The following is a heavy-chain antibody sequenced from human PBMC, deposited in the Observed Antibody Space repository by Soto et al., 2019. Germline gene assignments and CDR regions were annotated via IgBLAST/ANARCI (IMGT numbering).Heavy chain of an antibody. CDR3: AREGNAYCGGDCYEGVY. J-gene: IGHJ4*02. CDR1: GGSISSGDYY. CDR2: IYYSGST. Sequence: SSETLSLTCTVSGGSISSGDYYWSWIRQPPGKGLEWIGYIYYSGSTYYNPSLKSRVTISVDTSKNQSSLKLSSVTAADTAVYYCAREGNAYCGGDCYEGVYWGQGTLVTVSS. V-gene: IGHV4-30-4*01. D-gene: IGHD2-21*02.